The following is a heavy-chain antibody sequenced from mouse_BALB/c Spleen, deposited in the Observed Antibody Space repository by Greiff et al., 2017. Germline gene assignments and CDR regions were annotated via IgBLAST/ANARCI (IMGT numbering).Heavy chain of an antibody. CDR3: ALDGIYYGNCRYAMDY. CDR2: IDPANGNT. CDR1: GFNIKDTY. J-gene: IGHJ4*01. Sequence: EVQLQQSGAELVKPGASVKLSCTASGFNIKDTYMHWVKQRPEQGLEWIGRIDPANGNTKYDPKFQGKATITADTSSNTAYLQLSSLTSEDTAVYYCALDGIYYGNCRYAMDYWGQGTSVTVSS. D-gene: IGHD2-1*01. V-gene: IGHV14-3*02.